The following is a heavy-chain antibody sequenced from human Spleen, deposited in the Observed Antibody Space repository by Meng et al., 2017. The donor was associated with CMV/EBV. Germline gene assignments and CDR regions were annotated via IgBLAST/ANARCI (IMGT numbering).Heavy chain of an antibody. V-gene: IGHV1-69*05. J-gene: IGHJ4*02. CDR1: GGPFSSSA. CDR2: IIPIFGTA. Sequence: SGGPFSSSAIRWVRRAPRQGLECMEGIIPIFGTATYAHKFQGRVTITTDESTRTAYMELSSLRSEDTAVYYCASARAYNWNYGRVDYWGQGTLVTVSS. D-gene: IGHD1-7*01. CDR3: ASARAYNWNYGRVDY.